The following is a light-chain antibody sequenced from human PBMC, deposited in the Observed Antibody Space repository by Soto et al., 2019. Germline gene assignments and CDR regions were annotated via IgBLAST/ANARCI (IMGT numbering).Light chain of an antibody. J-gene: IGKJ1*01. V-gene: IGKV1-5*03. CDR3: QQYDTYPRT. CDR2: KAS. CDR1: QSISNW. Sequence: DIQMTQSPSTLSASVGDRVTITCRASQSISNWLAWYQQKPGKAPKLLIFKASTLESGVPSRFSGSGSGTEFNLNISSLQPDDFANYHCQQYDTYPRTFGQGIKVDIK.